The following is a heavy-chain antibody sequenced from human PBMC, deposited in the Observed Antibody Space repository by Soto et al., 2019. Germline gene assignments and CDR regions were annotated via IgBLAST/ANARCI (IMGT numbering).Heavy chain of an antibody. Sequence: QVQLQESGPGLVKPSETLSLTCTVSGGSISSFYWSWIRQPPGKGLEWIGYIYYSGSTNYNPSLKSRVTISVDTSKNQFSLKLSSVTAADTAVYYCARDLRSRLYSNYDNGFDPWGQGTLVTVSS. J-gene: IGHJ5*02. CDR2: IYYSGST. D-gene: IGHD4-4*01. V-gene: IGHV4-59*01. CDR3: ARDLRSRLYSNYDNGFDP. CDR1: GGSISSFY.